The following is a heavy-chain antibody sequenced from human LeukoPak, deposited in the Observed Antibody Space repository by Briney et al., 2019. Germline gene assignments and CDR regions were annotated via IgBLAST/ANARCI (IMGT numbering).Heavy chain of an antibody. Sequence: GGSLRLSCAASGFILSNHWMSWVRQAPGKGLEWVANIKTDGSEKYYVDSVKGRFTISRDNPKNSLYLQMNSLRAEDTAIHYCARDVSVSGMDVWGQGTTVTVSS. V-gene: IGHV3-7*01. CDR2: IKTDGSEK. J-gene: IGHJ6*02. CDR1: GFILSNHW. CDR3: ARDVSVSGMDV. D-gene: IGHD5/OR15-5a*01.